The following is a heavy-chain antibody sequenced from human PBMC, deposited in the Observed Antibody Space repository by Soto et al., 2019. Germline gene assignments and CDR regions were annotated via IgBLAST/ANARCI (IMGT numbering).Heavy chain of an antibody. Sequence: QITLKESGPTLVKPTQTLTLTCTFSGFSLSTSGVGVGWIRQPPGKALEWLALIYWDDDKRYSPSLKSRLTTTKDTSKTQVVLTMPNMDPVDTATYYCAHTTDYYGSGSYFGYWGQGTLVTVSS. D-gene: IGHD3-10*01. V-gene: IGHV2-5*02. CDR1: GFSLSTSGVG. J-gene: IGHJ4*02. CDR3: AHTTDYYGSGSYFGY. CDR2: IYWDDDK.